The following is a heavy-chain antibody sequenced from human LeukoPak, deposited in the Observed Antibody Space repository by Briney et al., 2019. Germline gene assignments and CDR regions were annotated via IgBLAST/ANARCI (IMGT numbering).Heavy chain of an antibody. Sequence: SETLSLTCTVSGYSISSGYYWGWIRQPPGKGLEWIGSIYHSGSTYYNPSLKSRVTISVDTSKNQFSLKLSSVIAADTAVYYCARGTNRYCTNGVCTYTNYAETQFDYWGQGTLVTVSS. CDR2: IYHSGST. V-gene: IGHV4-38-2*02. CDR3: ARGTNRYCTNGVCTYTNYAETQFDY. CDR1: GYSISSGYY. D-gene: IGHD2-8*01. J-gene: IGHJ4*02.